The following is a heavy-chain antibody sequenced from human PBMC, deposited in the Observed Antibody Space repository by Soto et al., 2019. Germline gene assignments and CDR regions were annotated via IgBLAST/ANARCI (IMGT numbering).Heavy chain of an antibody. Sequence: ASVKVSCKASGYTFTSYGISWVRQAPGQGLEWMGWISAYNGNTNYAQKLQGRVTMTTDTSTSTAHMELRSLRSDDTAVYYCARDLGSGPTFDYWGQGTLVTVSS. D-gene: IGHD5-12*01. CDR3: ARDLGSGPTFDY. CDR2: ISAYNGNT. CDR1: GYTFTSYG. V-gene: IGHV1-18*04. J-gene: IGHJ4*02.